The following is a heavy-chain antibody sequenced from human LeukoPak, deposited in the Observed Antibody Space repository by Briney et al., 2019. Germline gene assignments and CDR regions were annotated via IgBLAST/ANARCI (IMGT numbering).Heavy chain of an antibody. D-gene: IGHD3-22*01. J-gene: IGHJ4*02. CDR2: IHYSGST. CDR1: RDSINTGIYY. Sequence: SETLSLTCTVSRDSINTGIYYWSWIRQPPGKGLEWLGFIHYSGSTDYNPSLKSRVSISVDTSKNQFSLQLSSVTAADTAVYYCARNGRGRNYGSSAYLPDYWGQGTLVTVSS. V-gene: IGHV4-30-4*01. CDR3: ARNGRGRNYGSSAYLPDY.